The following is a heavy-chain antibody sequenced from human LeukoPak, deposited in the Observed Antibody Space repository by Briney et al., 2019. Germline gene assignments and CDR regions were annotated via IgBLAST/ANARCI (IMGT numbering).Heavy chain of an antibody. CDR2: ISSNGGST. CDR3: ARGSSMVRQPFDY. CDR1: GFTFSSYA. D-gene: IGHD3-10*01. J-gene: IGHJ4*02. Sequence: GGSLRLSCAASGFTFSSYAMHWVRQAPGKGLEYVSAISSNGGSTYYANSVKGRFTISRDNSKNTLYLQMGSLRAKDMAVYYCARGSSMVRQPFDYWGQGTLVTVSS. V-gene: IGHV3-64*01.